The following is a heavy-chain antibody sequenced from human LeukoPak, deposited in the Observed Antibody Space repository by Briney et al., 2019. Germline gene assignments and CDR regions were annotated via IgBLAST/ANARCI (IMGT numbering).Heavy chain of an antibody. CDR3: ARGLPRYDYVWGSYRSYNWFDP. CDR1: GGSFSGYY. Sequence: PSETLSLTCAVYGGSFSGYYWSWIRQPPGEGLEWGGEINHSGSTNYNPSLKSRVTISVDTSKNQFSLKLSSVTAADTAVYYCARGLPRYDYVWGSYRSYNWFDPWGQGTLVTVSS. V-gene: IGHV4-34*01. D-gene: IGHD3-16*02. CDR2: INHSGST. J-gene: IGHJ5*02.